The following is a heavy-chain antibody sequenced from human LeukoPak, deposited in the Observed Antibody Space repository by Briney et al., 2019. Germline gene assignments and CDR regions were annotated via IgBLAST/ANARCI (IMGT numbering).Heavy chain of an antibody. J-gene: IGHJ4*02. D-gene: IGHD4-17*01. CDR2: ISGSGGST. V-gene: IGHV3-23*01. CDR1: GFTFSSYA. Sequence: GGSLGLSCAASGFTFSSYAMSWVRQAPGKGLEWVSAISGSGGSTYYADSVKGRFTISRDNSKNTLYLQMNSLRAEDTAVYYCAKDHDYGDYVLDYWGQGTLVTVSS. CDR3: AKDHDYGDYVLDY.